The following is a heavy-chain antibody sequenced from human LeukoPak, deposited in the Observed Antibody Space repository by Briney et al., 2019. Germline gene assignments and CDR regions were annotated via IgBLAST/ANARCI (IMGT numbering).Heavy chain of an antibody. Sequence: SETLSLTCDVSGGSCDDYYCSWIRQPPGKGLEWIGEIHPHGIFYYNSSLMSRVTISIDTSKSQFSLRLTSVTAADTAFYYCARGRDRSKAGDLWGQGSLVTVSS. CDR2: IHPHGIF. J-gene: IGHJ5*02. D-gene: IGHD5-24*01. V-gene: IGHV4-34*01. CDR1: GGSCDDYY. CDR3: ARGRDRSKAGDL.